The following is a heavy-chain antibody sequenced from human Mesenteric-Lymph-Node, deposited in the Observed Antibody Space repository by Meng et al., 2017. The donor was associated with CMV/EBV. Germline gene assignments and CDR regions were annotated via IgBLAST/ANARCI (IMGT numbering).Heavy chain of an antibody. J-gene: IGHJ4*02. CDR1: GGSFSGYY. CDR3: ARGSDIPVNNY. Sequence: QWQLQPWGAGLLKPSETLSLTCAVYGGSFSGYYWSWIRQPPGKGLEWIGEINHSGVPNYNPSLKSRVTISLDRYKNQFSLKMSSVTAEDTAVYYCARGSDIPVNNYWGQGTLVTVSS. CDR2: INHSGVP. V-gene: IGHV4-34*01. D-gene: IGHD2-15*01.